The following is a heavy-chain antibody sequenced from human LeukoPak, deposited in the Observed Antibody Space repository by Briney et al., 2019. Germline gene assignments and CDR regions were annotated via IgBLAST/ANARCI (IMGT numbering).Heavy chain of an antibody. J-gene: IGHJ4*02. CDR1: GYSFTSYW. V-gene: IGHV5-10-1*01. D-gene: IGHD2-2*01. Sequence: GESLRTSCKGSGYSFTSYWISWVRQMPGKGLEWMGRIDPSDSYTNYSPSFQGHVTISADKSISTAYLQWSSLKASDTAMYYCARQYCSSTSCPPYYFDYWGQGTLVTVSS. CDR2: IDPSDSYT. CDR3: ARQYCSSTSCPPYYFDY.